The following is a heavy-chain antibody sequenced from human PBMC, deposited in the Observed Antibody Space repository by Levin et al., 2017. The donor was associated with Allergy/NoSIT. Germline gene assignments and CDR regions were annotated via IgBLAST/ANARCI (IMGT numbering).Heavy chain of an antibody. D-gene: IGHD6-13*01. CDR1: GYTFTNYA. Sequence: ASVKVSCKASGYTFTNYAISWVRQAPGQGLEWMGWISVYNGNTKYAQKLQGRVTMTTETSTNTAYMELRSLRSDDTAVYYCAREVGAAGTAGVGWFDPWGQGTLVTVSS. CDR3: AREVGAAGTAGVGWFDP. V-gene: IGHV1-18*01. CDR2: ISVYNGNT. J-gene: IGHJ5*02.